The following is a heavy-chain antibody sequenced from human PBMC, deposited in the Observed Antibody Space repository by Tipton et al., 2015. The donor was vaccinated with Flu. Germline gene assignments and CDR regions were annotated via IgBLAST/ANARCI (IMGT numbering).Heavy chain of an antibody. J-gene: IGHJ3*02. CDR1: GGTFSSYA. D-gene: IGHD3-10*01. CDR2: IIPIFGTA. V-gene: IGHV1-69*18. Sequence: QLVQSGAEVKKPGSSVKVSCKASGGTFSSYAISWVRQAPGQGLEWMGRIIPIFGTANYAQKFQGRVTITADESTSTAYMELSSLRSEDTAVYYCASRKTPWFGDSYAFDIWGKGTMVTVSS. CDR3: ASRKTPWFGDSYAFDI.